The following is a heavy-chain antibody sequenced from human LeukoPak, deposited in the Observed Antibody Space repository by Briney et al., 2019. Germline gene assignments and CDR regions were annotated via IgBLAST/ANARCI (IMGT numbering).Heavy chain of an antibody. CDR3: ARGDIVVLPAGIPHNWFDP. V-gene: IGHV1-8*03. CDR2: MNPKSGYT. CDR1: GYTFTRYD. D-gene: IGHD2-2*02. J-gene: IGHJ5*02. Sequence: ASVKVSCKASGYTFTRYDINWVRQATGQGLEWMGWMNPKSGYTGHAQRFQGRVTITRDTSISTAYMELSRLRSDDTAVYYCARGDIVVLPAGIPHNWFDPWGQGTLVTVSS.